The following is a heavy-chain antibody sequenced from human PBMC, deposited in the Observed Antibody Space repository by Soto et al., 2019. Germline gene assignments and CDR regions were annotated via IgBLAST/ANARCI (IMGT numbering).Heavy chain of an antibody. CDR2: ISAYNGNT. J-gene: IGHJ4*02. CDR3: AREGYYYDSSGYSYFDY. V-gene: IGHV1-18*01. D-gene: IGHD3-22*01. CDR1: GYTFTSYA. Sequence: ASVKVSCKASGYTFTSYAMHWVRQAPGQRLEWMGWISAYNGNTNFAQKLQGRVTITTDTSTSTAYLELRSLRSDDTAVYFCAREGYYYDSSGYSYFDYWGQGTLVTVSS.